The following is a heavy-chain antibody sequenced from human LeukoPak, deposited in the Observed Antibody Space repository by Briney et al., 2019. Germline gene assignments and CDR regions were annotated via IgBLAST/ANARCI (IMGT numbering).Heavy chain of an antibody. CDR1: GYTFTSYY. CDR2: INPSGGST. V-gene: IGHV1-46*01. J-gene: IGHJ4*02. CDR3: ARVADNFWSGYSYYFDY. D-gene: IGHD3-3*01. Sequence: GASVKVSCKASGYTFTSYYMHWVRQAPGQGLEWMGIINPSGGSTSYAQKFQGRVTMTRDMSISTAYMELSRLRSDDTAVYYCARVADNFWSGYSYYFDYWGQGTLVTVSS.